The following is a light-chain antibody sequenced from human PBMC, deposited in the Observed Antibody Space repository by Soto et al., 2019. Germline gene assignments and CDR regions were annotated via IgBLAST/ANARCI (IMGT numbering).Light chain of an antibody. CDR1: SSDVGGYNY. CDR3: SSYTSSSTLYV. J-gene: IGLJ1*01. CDR2: DVS. Sequence: SERTQTASVSGSPGQSITITRTGTSSDVGGYNYVSWYQQHPGKAPKLMIYDVSNRPSGVSNRFSGSKSGNTASLTISGLQAEDEADYYCSSYTSSSTLYVFGTGTKVTVL. V-gene: IGLV2-14*01.